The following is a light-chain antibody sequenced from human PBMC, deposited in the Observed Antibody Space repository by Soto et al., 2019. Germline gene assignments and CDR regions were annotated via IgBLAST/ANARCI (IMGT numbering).Light chain of an antibody. V-gene: IGLV1-47*01. CDR3: AAWDDSLSARYV. CDR1: SSNIGSNY. Sequence: QSVLTQPPSASGTPGQRVTISCSGSSSNIGSNYVYWYQQLPGTAPKLLIYRNNQRPSGVPVRFSGSKSGTSASLAISGLRSEDEADYYCAAWDDSLSARYVFGTGTKVTVL. CDR2: RNN. J-gene: IGLJ1*01.